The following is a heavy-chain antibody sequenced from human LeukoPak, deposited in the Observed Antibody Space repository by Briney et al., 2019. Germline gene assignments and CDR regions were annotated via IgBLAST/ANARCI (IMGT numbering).Heavy chain of an antibody. CDR3: ARDSRRELRGGFDY. V-gene: IGHV4-30-2*01. CDR2: IYQSGST. Sequence: SETLSLTCTVSGGSISSGGYYWSWIRQPPGKGLEWIGYIYQSGSTYYNPSLKSRVTISVDRSKNQFSLKLSSVTAADTAVYYCARDSRRELRGGFDYWGQGTLVTVSS. J-gene: IGHJ4*02. CDR1: GGSISSGGYY. D-gene: IGHD1-26*01.